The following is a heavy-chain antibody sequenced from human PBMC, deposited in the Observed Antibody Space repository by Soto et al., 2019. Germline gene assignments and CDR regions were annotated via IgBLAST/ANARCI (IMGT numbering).Heavy chain of an antibody. J-gene: IGHJ6*02. CDR2: ISSSSSYI. V-gene: IGHV3-21*01. CDR3: ARDPAPYYYDSSGNIRFGSNYYGMDV. D-gene: IGHD3-22*01. CDR1: GFTFSSYS. Sequence: EVQLVESGGGLVKPGGSLRLSCAASGFTFSSYSMNWVRQAPGKGLEWVSSISSSSSYIYYADAVKGRFTISRDNAKNSLYLQMNSLRAEDTAVYYCARDPAPYYYDSSGNIRFGSNYYGMDVWGQGTKVTVSS.